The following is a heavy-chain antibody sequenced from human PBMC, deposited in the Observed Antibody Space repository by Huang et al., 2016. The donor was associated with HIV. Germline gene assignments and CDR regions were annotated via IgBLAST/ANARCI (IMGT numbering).Heavy chain of an antibody. Sequence: QVQLAQSGSELRKPGASVTVSCKASGYTFTTDSLIWVRQAPGQGLEWMGWINTKTGKPTYAQGFTGRFVFSLDTTVNTAYLQISSLKTDDTAKYFCARYRLTGTFLDSWGQGTQVTVSS. CDR1: GYTFTTDS. J-gene: IGHJ4*02. CDR3: ARYRLTGTFLDS. D-gene: IGHD3-9*01. V-gene: IGHV7-4-1*02. CDR2: INTKTGKP.